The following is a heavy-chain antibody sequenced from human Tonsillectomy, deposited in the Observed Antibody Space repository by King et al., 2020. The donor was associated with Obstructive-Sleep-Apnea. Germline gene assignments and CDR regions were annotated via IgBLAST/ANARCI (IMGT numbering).Heavy chain of an antibody. J-gene: IGHJ3*01. V-gene: IGHV4-34*01. CDR3: ASFPMVRGVVDTFDV. CDR1: GVSFSGYY. D-gene: IGHD3-10*01. Sequence: VQLQQWGAGLLKPSETLSLTCDVYGVSFSGYYWSWIRQPPGKGLEWIGEINHSGSTNYNPSLKSRVTISVDTSKNQFSLKLSSVTAADTAVYYCASFPMVRGVVDTFDVWGQGTMVTVSS. CDR2: INHSGST.